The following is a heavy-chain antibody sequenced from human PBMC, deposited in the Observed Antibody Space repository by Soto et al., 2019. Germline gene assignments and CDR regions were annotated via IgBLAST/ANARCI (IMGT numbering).Heavy chain of an antibody. CDR1: GGSINSGDYY. V-gene: IGHV4-30-4*01. CDR2: IHYSGST. Sequence: SETLSLTCTVSGGSINSGDYYWSWIRQPPGKGLEWIGYIHYSGSTYYNPSLKSRVTISVDTSKNQFSLKLNSVTAADTAVYYCARDKGNDDSSGYRYNWFDPWGQGTLVTVSS. CDR3: ARDKGNDDSSGYRYNWFDP. J-gene: IGHJ5*02. D-gene: IGHD3-22*01.